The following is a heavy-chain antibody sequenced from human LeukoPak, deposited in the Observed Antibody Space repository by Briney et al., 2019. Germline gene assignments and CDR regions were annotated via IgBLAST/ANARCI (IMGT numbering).Heavy chain of an antibody. CDR2: ISVDGDRT. V-gene: IGHV3-43*02. Sequence: GGSLRLSCAASGFTFDSYAMHWVRQAPGKGLECVSLISVDGDRTYYADSVKGRFTISRDNGRNSLFLQMNSLRTEDAALYYCAKSFGLNMVTSKYYYMDIWGKGTTVTVSS. J-gene: IGHJ6*03. CDR3: AKSFGLNMVTSKYYYMDI. D-gene: IGHD5-18*01. CDR1: GFTFDSYA.